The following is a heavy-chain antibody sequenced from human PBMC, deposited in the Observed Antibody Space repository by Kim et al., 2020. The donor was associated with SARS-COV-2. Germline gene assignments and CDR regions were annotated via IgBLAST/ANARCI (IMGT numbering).Heavy chain of an antibody. V-gene: IGHV3-23*01. CDR3: ATPGGGSNWYPFHY. Sequence: LSLTCAASGFTFSSYAMSWVRQAPGKGLEWVTTISSSGGTTYYADSVKGRFTISRDNSKSTLFLQMNSLRAEDTAIYYCATPGGGSNWYPFHYWGQGSLLTVSS. J-gene: IGHJ4*02. CDR1: GFTFSSYA. CDR2: ISSSGGTT. D-gene: IGHD6-13*01.